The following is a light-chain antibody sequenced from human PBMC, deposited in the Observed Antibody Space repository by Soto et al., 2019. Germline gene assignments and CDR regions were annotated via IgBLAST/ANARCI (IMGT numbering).Light chain of an antibody. CDR1: QSISSW. CDR2: KTS. Sequence: DIQMTQSPSTLSASVGDRVTITCRASQSISSWLAWYQQKPGKAPRLLIYKTSNLGSGVPSRFSGSGSGTNVTLTISSLQPEDFATYYWQQTLSFPPTFGQGTKGDIK. J-gene: IGKJ1*01. V-gene: IGKV1-5*03. CDR3: QQTLSFPPT.